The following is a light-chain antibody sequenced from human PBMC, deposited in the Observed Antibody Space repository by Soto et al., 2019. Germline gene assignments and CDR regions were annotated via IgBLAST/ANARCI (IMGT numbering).Light chain of an antibody. J-gene: IGKJ5*01. Sequence: IAITQSPATLSVCPGEGATVRYRASQSVSSHVAWYQHKPGQAPRLLFYDASTRAASIPARFSGSGSRTEFTLTISSLQSEDFAVYYCQHYHGWPITFGEGTRLEIK. CDR3: QHYHGWPIT. CDR1: QSVSSH. V-gene: IGKV3-15*01. CDR2: DAS.